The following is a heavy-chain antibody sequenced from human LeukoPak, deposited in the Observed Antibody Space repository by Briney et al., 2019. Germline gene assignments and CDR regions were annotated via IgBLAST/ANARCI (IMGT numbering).Heavy chain of an antibody. CDR2: INPKSGGT. D-gene: IGHD2/OR15-2a*01. Sequence: ASVKVSCKASEYTFSDFYIHWVRQAPGQGLEWMGWINPKSGGTKYAPGFQGRVTMTRDTSINTAFMDLTSLRSDDSAVYYCARDFGFDDTVMMDYWGQGTLVTVSS. CDR1: EYTFSDFY. J-gene: IGHJ4*02. CDR3: ARDFGFDDTVMMDY. V-gene: IGHV1-2*02.